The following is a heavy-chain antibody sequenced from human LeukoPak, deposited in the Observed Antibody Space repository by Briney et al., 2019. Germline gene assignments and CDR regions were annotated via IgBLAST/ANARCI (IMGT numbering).Heavy chain of an antibody. Sequence: ASVKVSCKASGHTFSGYYLHWVRQAPGQGLEWMGWINPNSGGTNYAQKFQGRVTMSRGTSISTAYMELSRLRSDDTAVYYCAREVTAVAVNWFDPWGQGTLVTVSS. J-gene: IGHJ5*02. CDR1: GHTFSGYY. CDR3: AREVTAVAVNWFDP. CDR2: INPNSGGT. D-gene: IGHD6-19*01. V-gene: IGHV1-2*02.